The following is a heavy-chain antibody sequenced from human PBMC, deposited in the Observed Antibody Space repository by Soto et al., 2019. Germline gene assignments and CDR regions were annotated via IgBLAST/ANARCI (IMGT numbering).Heavy chain of an antibody. V-gene: IGHV3-23*01. CDR3: AKSYYQYDSSGYYRYFDY. J-gene: IGHJ4*02. Sequence: PGGSLRLSCAASGFTFSSYAMSWVRQAPGKGLEWVSAISGSGGSTYYADSVKGRFTISRDNSKNTLYLQMNSLRAEDTAVYYCAKSYYQYDSSGYYRYFDYWGQGALVTVSS. CDR2: ISGSGGST. D-gene: IGHD3-22*01. CDR1: GFTFSSYA.